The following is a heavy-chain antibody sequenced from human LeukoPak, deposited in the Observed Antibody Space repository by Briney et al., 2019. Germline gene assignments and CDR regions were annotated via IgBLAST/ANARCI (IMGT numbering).Heavy chain of an antibody. CDR3: ARGVVPAAYYFDY. D-gene: IGHD2-2*01. Sequence: PGRSLRLSCAASGFTFSSYGMHWVRQAPGKGLEWVAVIWYDGSNKYYADSVKGRFTISRDNSKNTLYLQMNSLRAEDTAVYYCARGVVPAAYYFDYWGQGTLVTVSS. J-gene: IGHJ4*02. CDR1: GFTFSSYG. V-gene: IGHV3-33*01. CDR2: IWYDGSNK.